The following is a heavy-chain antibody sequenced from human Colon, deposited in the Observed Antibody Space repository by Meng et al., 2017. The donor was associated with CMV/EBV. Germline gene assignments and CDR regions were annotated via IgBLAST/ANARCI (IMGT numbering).Heavy chain of an antibody. CDR1: IRSKSDY. CDR3: ARRTTYCSGDTCYEKYFDY. J-gene: IGHJ4*02. CDR2: IYYSEST. D-gene: IGHD2-15*01. Sequence: IRSKSDYWGWIRQPPGKGLEWIGSIYYSESTYYNPSIKSRVTISVDTSKNQFSLKLSSVTAADTAVYYCARRTTYCSGDTCYEKYFDYWGQGTLVTVSS. V-gene: IGHV4-39*01.